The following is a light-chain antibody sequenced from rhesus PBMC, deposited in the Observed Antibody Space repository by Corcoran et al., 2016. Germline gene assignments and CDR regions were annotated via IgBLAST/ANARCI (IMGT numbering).Light chain of an antibody. Sequence: ETVMTQSPATLSLSPGQRATLPCRASQSVGSTLAWSQQKPGQPPRLLIYYSSSRATGIPDRFSGSGSGTEFTLTISSREPEDVGVYYCQRYNDWPYSFGQGTKVEVK. CDR3: QRYNDWPYS. V-gene: IGKV3-35*02. CDR1: QSVGST. J-gene: IGKJ2*01. CDR2: YSS.